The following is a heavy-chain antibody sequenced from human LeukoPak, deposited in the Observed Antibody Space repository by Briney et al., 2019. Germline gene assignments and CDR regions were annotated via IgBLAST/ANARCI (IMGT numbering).Heavy chain of an antibody. Sequence: PGGSLRLSCAASGFTFSSYAMHWVRQAPGKGLEWVAVISYDGSNKYYADSVKGRFTISRDNSKNTLYLQMNSPRAEDTAVYYCARDQRITIFGVVSYNWFDPWGQGTLVTVSS. CDR1: GFTFSSYA. CDR2: ISYDGSNK. V-gene: IGHV3-30-3*01. D-gene: IGHD3-3*01. CDR3: ARDQRITIFGVVSYNWFDP. J-gene: IGHJ5*02.